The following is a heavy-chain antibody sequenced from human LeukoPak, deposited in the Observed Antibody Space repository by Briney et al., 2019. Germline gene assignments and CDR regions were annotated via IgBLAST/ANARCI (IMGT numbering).Heavy chain of an antibody. CDR2: ISYDGSKK. D-gene: IGHD3-10*01. V-gene: IGHV3-30*01. CDR3: ARDRVPPASGVFQYYMDV. Sequence: PGGSLRLSCAASGFTFSSNAIHGVRQAPGKGLEWVAVISYDGSKKFYADSLNGRFTISRDNSKNTLYLQMNSLRAEDTAVYSCARDRVPPASGVFQYYMDVWGKGTTVIVSS. J-gene: IGHJ6*03. CDR1: GFTFSSNA.